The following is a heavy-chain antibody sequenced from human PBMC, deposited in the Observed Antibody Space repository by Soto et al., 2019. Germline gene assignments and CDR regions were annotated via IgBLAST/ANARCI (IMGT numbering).Heavy chain of an antibody. CDR3: ARVEDYIWGSYLKVRLGAFDI. CDR1: GYTFTSYA. V-gene: IGHV1-8*02. Sequence: ALVKVSCKASGYTFTSYAMHWVSQAPGQRLEWMGWMNPNSGSTGYAQKFQGRVTITRNTSISTAYMELSSLRSEDTAVYYCARVEDYIWGSYLKVRLGAFDIWGQGTMVTVSS. J-gene: IGHJ3*02. D-gene: IGHD3-16*02. CDR2: MNPNSGST.